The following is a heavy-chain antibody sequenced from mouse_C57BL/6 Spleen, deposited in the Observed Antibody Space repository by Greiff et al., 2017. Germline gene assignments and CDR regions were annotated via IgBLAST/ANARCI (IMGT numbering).Heavy chain of an antibody. CDR3: AIDPITTVVEPYFDY. CDR2: INPSSGYT. V-gene: IGHV1-4*01. Sequence: VQLQQSGAELARPGASVKMSCKASGYTFTSYTMHWVKQRPGQGLEWIGYINPSSGYTKYNQKFKDKATLTADKSSSTAYMQLSSLTSEDSAVYYCAIDPITTVVEPYFDYWGQGTTLTVSS. D-gene: IGHD1-1*01. J-gene: IGHJ2*01. CDR1: GYTFTSYT.